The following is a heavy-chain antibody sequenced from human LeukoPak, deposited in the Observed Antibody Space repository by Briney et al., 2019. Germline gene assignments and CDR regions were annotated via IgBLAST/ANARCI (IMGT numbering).Heavy chain of an antibody. Sequence: ASVKVSCKSSGYTFTSYGISWVRPAPGQGREWMGWISAYNGNTNYAQKLQGRVTMTTDTSTSTAYMELRSLRSDDTAVYYCARTGYSSGWYDFDYWGQGTLVTVSS. CDR1: GYTFTSYG. V-gene: IGHV1-18*01. J-gene: IGHJ4*02. CDR2: ISAYNGNT. D-gene: IGHD6-19*01. CDR3: ARTGYSSGWYDFDY.